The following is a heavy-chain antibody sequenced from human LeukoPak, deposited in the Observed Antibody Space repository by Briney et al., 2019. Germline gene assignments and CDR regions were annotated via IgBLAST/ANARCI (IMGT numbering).Heavy chain of an antibody. CDR1: GGTFSSYT. V-gene: IGHV1-69*02. J-gene: IGHJ4*02. D-gene: IGHD6-13*01. CDR2: IIPILGIA. Sequence: SVKVSCKASGGTFSSYTISWVRQAPGHGLEWMGRIIPILGIANYAQKFQGRVTITADKSTSTAYMELSSLRSEDTAVYYCARSRLGIAAAGLDSRSYFDYWGQGTLVTVSS. CDR3: ARSRLGIAAAGLDSRSYFDY.